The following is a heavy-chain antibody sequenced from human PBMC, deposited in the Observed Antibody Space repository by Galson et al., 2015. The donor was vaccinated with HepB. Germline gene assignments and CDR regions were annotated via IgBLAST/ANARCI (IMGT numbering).Heavy chain of an antibody. V-gene: IGHV3-7*01. CDR2: INQDGSET. CDR3: ARAEVFLRRGYPYYYGLDV. Sequence: SLRLSCAVSGFNFSRLWMSWVRQAPGKGLEWVANINQDGSETYFEDSMRGRFTISRDNSKNSLGLHMNSPRVEDTAVYYCARAEVFLRRGYPYYYGLDVWGHGTTVTVSS. CDR1: GFNFSRLW. D-gene: IGHD2/OR15-2a*01. J-gene: IGHJ6*02.